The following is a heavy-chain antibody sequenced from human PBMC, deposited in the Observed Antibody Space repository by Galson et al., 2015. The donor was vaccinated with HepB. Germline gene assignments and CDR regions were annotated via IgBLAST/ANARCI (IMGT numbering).Heavy chain of an antibody. Sequence: SVKVSCKASGYTFTNYYVHWVRQAPGQGLEWMGIINPSGGATSYAQKFQGRVTMTRDTSTSTVYMELSGLRSEDTAMFYCARQRHSSNYYGGEDRYFYGMDVWGQGTTVTVSS. D-gene: IGHD1-26*01. V-gene: IGHV1-46*01. J-gene: IGHJ6*02. CDR1: GYTFTNYY. CDR2: INPSGGAT. CDR3: ARQRHSSNYYGGEDRYFYGMDV.